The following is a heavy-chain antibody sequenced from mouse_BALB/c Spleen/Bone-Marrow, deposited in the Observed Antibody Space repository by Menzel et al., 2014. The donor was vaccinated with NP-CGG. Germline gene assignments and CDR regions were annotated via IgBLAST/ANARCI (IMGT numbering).Heavy chain of an antibody. D-gene: IGHD1-1*01. V-gene: IGHV14-3*02. CDR3: ARYYYGSSLFDY. CDR2: IDPAYGST. CDR1: GFNIKDTY. J-gene: IGHJ2*01. Sequence: EVQLQQSGAELVKPGASVKLSCTASGFNIKDTYMHWVKQRPEQGLEWIGRIDPAYGSTKYDPKFQGKATITADTSSNTAYLQLSSLTSEDTAVYYCARYYYGSSLFDYWGQGTTLTVSS.